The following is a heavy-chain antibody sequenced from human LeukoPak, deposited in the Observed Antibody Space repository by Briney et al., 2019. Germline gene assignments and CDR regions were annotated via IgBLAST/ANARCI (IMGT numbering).Heavy chain of an antibody. V-gene: IGHV3-48*01. Sequence: GGSLRLSCAASGFTFSSYSMNWVRQAPGKGLEWVSHISGTSSTIHYADSVKGRFTISRDNSKNTLYLQMNSLRAEDTAVYYCAKDYRDIYYYYMDVWGKGTTVTISS. CDR2: ISGTSSTI. D-gene: IGHD1-14*01. CDR1: GFTFSSYS. CDR3: AKDYRDIYYYYMDV. J-gene: IGHJ6*03.